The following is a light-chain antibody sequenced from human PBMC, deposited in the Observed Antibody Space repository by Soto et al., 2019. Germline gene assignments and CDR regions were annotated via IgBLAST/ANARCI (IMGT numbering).Light chain of an antibody. J-gene: IGLJ2*01. CDR2: QDN. V-gene: IGLV3-1*01. CDR1: NLGKKY. Sequence: SCELTQPLSVSVSPGRTASITCSGDNLGKKYVSWYQQKPGQSPVVAIYQDNKRPSGIPERISGSNSGNTATLTIGGTQAMDEADYYCQAWDSSTVLFGGGTKLTVL. CDR3: QAWDSSTVL.